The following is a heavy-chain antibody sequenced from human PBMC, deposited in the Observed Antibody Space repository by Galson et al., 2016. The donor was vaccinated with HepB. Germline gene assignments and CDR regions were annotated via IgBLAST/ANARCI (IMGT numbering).Heavy chain of an antibody. D-gene: IGHD2-15*01. Sequence: SLRLSCAASGFNFRSYGIHWVRQAPGKGLEWVAVISYDGSNKYYVDSVKGRFIISRDNSKDTLSLQMNSLRPEDTAVYYCAKDASLRPAVSKYYYGLDVWGQGTTVTVSS. CDR1: GFNFRSYG. V-gene: IGHV3-30*18. CDR2: ISYDGSNK. J-gene: IGHJ6*02. CDR3: AKDASLRPAVSKYYYGLDV.